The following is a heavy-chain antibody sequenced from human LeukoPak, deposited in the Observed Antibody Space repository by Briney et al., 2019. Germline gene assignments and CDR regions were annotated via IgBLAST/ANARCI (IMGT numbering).Heavy chain of an antibody. J-gene: IGHJ5*02. Sequence: NSSETLSLTCTVSDDSISSSSYYWGWIRQPPGKGLEWIGHVYYTGYTDYNPSLKSRVTISADTSKNQFSLKLSSVTAADTAVYYCARHGGCVPGNCAGDWLGPWGQGTLVTVSS. CDR3: ARHGGCVPGNCAGDWLGP. D-gene: IGHD4-23*01. V-gene: IGHV4-39*01. CDR2: VYYTGYT. CDR1: DDSISSSSYY.